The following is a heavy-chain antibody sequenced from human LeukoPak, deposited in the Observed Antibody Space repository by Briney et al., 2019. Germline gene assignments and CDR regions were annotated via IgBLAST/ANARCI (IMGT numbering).Heavy chain of an antibody. CDR2: IYYSGST. V-gene: IGHV4-39*01. CDR3: ARHESLLLWFGETLNWFDP. D-gene: IGHD3-10*01. CDR1: GGSISGKNYY. J-gene: IGHJ5*02. Sequence: SETLSLTCTVSGGSISGKNYYWGWIRQPPGKGLEWIGSIYYSGSTYYNPSLKSRVTISVDTSKNQFSLKLSSVTAADTAVYYCARHESLLLWFGETLNWFDPWGQGTLVTVSS.